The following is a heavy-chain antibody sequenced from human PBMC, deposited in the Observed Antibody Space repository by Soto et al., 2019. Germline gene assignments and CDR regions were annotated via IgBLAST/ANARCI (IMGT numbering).Heavy chain of an antibody. CDR2: TYFRSKWYN. CDR1: GDSVSSNRVV. V-gene: IGHV6-1*01. D-gene: IGHD2-21*02. CDR3: ARARDSLFDY. Sequence: PSQTLSLTCAVSGDSVSSNRVVWNWIRQSPSRGLEWLGRTYFRSKWYNDYVLSVKSRITINPDTSKNQFSLQLDSVTPEDTAVYFCARARDSLFDYWGQGTQVTVSS. J-gene: IGHJ4*02.